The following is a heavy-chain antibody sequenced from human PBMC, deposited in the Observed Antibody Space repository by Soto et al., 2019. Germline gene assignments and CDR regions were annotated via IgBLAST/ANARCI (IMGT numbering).Heavy chain of an antibody. CDR2: ISAYNGNT. CDR1: VYTFTSYG. D-gene: IGHD1-26*01. Sequence: GASVKVSCKASVYTFTSYGISWVRQAPGQGLEWMGWISAYNGNTNYAQQLQGRVTMTTDTSTSTAYMELRSLRSDATAVYYRAIPMGGLGGWFDPWGQGTMVTVSS. V-gene: IGHV1-18*04. CDR3: AIPMGGLGGWFDP. J-gene: IGHJ5*02.